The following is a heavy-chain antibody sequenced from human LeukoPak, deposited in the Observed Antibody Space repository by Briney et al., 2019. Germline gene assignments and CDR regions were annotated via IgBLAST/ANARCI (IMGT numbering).Heavy chain of an antibody. D-gene: IGHD3-9*01. J-gene: IGHJ4*02. Sequence: GGSLRLSCAASGFTFSSYWMHWVCQTPGKGLEWVSRISDDGSSTNHADSVRGRFSISRDNAKNTLYLQMNSLRAEDTAVYYCARVFATGPSFDYWGQGTLVTVSS. CDR2: ISDDGSST. V-gene: IGHV3-74*01. CDR1: GFTFSSYW. CDR3: ARVFATGPSFDY.